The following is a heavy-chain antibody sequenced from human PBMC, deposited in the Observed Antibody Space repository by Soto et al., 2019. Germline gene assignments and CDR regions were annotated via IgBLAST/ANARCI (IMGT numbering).Heavy chain of an antibody. D-gene: IGHD3-10*01. CDR1: GFSFRNYP. CDR3: AKGRPSGSYAYFDY. Sequence: EVQLLESGGGLVQPGGSLKLSCAASGFSFRNYPMSWVRQAPGRGLEWVSGINDRGGNTDYADSVKGRFTISRDNSRDTLYLQMNTLRDDDTAVYYCAKGRPSGSYAYFDYWGQGTLVTVSS. V-gene: IGHV3-23*01. J-gene: IGHJ4*02. CDR2: INDRGGNT.